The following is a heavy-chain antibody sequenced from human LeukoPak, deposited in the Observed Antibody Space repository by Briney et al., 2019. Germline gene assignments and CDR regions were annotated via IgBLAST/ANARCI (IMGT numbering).Heavy chain of an antibody. CDR1: GFSVWGDL. CDR2: IYSNGKT. CDR3: ATRGP. Sequence: PGGSLRLSCAASGFSVWGDLMTWVRQPPGKGLEWVSIIYSNGKTNYADAVKGRFTISRDNSKNTLYLQMSGLRADDTAVYFCATRGPWGQGTLVTVSS. V-gene: IGHV3-66*02. J-gene: IGHJ5*02.